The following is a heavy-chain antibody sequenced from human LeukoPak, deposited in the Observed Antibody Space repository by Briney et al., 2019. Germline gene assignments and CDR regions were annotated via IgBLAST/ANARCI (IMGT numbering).Heavy chain of an antibody. CDR1: GGSISSYY. J-gene: IGHJ4*02. CDR2: IYYSGST. Sequence: SETLSLTCTVSGGSISSYYWSWIRQPPGKGLEWIGYIYYSGSTNYNPSLKSRVTISVDTSKNQFSLKLSSVTAADTAVYYCAREDYGGELHYWGQGTPVTVSS. D-gene: IGHD4-23*01. V-gene: IGHV4-59*01. CDR3: AREDYGGELHY.